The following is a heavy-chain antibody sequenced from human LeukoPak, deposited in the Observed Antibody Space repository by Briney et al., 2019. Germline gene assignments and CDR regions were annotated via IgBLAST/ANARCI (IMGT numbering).Heavy chain of an antibody. D-gene: IGHD2-8*01. Sequence: GGSLRLSCAASGFTFRSFVMSWVRLAPGMGPEWVSGLNTDGAWTYYADSVKGRFTISRDNSENTLYLQMNSLRVEDTAVYYCATSGLPNGYYYFDYWGQGTLVTVSS. CDR1: GFTFRSFV. V-gene: IGHV3-23*01. CDR2: LNTDGAWT. CDR3: ATSGLPNGYYYFDY. J-gene: IGHJ4*02.